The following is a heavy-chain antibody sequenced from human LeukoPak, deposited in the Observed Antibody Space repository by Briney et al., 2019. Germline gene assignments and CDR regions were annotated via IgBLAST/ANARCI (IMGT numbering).Heavy chain of an antibody. Sequence: GGSLRLSCAASGFTFSSYSMNWVRRAPGKGPEWVSSISSSSSYIYYADSVKGRFTISRDNAKNSLYLQMNSLRAEDTAVYYCATSSGWYYFDYWGQGTLVTVSS. CDR1: GFTFSSYS. CDR3: ATSSGWYYFDY. V-gene: IGHV3-21*01. D-gene: IGHD6-19*01. J-gene: IGHJ4*02. CDR2: ISSSSSYI.